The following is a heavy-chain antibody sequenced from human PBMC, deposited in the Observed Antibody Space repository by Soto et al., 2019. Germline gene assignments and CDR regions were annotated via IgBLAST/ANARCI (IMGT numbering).Heavy chain of an antibody. V-gene: IGHV4-39*01. J-gene: IGHJ4*02. CDR1: GGSISSSSYY. Sequence: QLQLQESGPGLVKPSETLSLTCTVSGGSISSSSYYWGWIRQPPGKGLEWIGSIYYSGSTYYNPSLKSRVTISVYTSKSQFSLKLSSVTAADTAVYYCASRPRGPGSYPPHWGQGTLVTVSS. CDR2: IYYSGST. CDR3: ASRPRGPGSYPPH. D-gene: IGHD3-10*01.